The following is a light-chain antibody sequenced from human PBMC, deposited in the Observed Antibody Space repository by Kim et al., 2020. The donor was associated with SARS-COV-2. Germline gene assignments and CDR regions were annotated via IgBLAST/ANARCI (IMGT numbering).Light chain of an antibody. CDR3: GTWDSSLSAWV. Sequence: SVLTQPPSVSAAPGQKVTISCSGSSSNIDNNYVSWYQQLPGTAPKLLIYDNNKRPSGIPDRFSGSKSGTSATLGITGLQTGDEADYYCGTWDSSLSAWVFGGGTKVTVL. V-gene: IGLV1-51*01. CDR2: DNN. CDR1: SSNIDNNY. J-gene: IGLJ3*02.